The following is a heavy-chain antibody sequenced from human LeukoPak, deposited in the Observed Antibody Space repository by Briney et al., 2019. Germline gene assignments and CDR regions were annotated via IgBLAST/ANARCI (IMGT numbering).Heavy chain of an antibody. J-gene: IGHJ3*02. V-gene: IGHV1-69*13. D-gene: IGHD3-16*01. CDR2: IIPIFGTA. Sequence: PVKVSCKASGGTFSSYAIGWVRQAPGQGLEWMGGIIPIFGTANYAQKFQGRVTITADESTSTAYMELSSLRSEDTAVYYCARVRVFGNDAFDIWGQGTMVTVSS. CDR3: ARVRVFGNDAFDI. CDR1: GGTFSSYA.